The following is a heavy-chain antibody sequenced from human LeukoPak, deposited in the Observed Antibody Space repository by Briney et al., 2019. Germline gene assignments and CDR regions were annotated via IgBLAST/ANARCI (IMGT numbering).Heavy chain of an antibody. Sequence: ASVKVSCKASGYTFTSYGISWVRQAPGQGLEWMGWIDPNSGGTNYAQKFQGRVTMTRDTSISTAYMDLSRLRSDDTAVHYCARELARWELPDYWGQGTLVTVSS. CDR1: GYTFTSYG. J-gene: IGHJ4*02. D-gene: IGHD2-15*01. V-gene: IGHV1-2*02. CDR3: ARELARWELPDY. CDR2: IDPNSGGT.